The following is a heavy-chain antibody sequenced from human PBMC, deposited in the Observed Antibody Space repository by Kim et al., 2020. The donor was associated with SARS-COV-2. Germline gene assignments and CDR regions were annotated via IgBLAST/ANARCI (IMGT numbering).Heavy chain of an antibody. CDR2: IIPIFGTA. V-gene: IGHV1-69*13. Sequence: SVKVSCKASGGTFSSYAISWVRQAPGQGLEWMGGIIPIFGTANYAQKFQGRVTITADESTSTAYMELSSLRSEDTAVYYCARRNTSYYYGSGSYYNFLGAFDIWGQGTMVTVSS. J-gene: IGHJ3*02. CDR3: ARRNTSYYYGSGSYYNFLGAFDI. D-gene: IGHD3-10*01. CDR1: GGTFSSYA.